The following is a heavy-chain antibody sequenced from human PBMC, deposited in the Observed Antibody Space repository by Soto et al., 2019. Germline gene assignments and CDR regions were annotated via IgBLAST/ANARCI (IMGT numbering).Heavy chain of an antibody. V-gene: IGHV1-46*01. D-gene: IGHD2-15*01. CDR1: GYTFTNYY. CDR3: ARVPLSYRAPCSGGSCYLFDY. CDR2: INPSGIST. Sequence: ASVEVSCKXSGYTFTNYYIHWVRQAPGQGLEWMGVINPSGISTTYAQKFQGRVTMTRDTSTSTVYMDLSSLRPEDTAVYFCARVPLSYRAPCSGGSCYLFDYWGQGTLVTVSS. J-gene: IGHJ4*02.